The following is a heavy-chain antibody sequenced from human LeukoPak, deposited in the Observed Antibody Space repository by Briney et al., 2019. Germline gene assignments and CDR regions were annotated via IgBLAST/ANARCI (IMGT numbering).Heavy chain of an antibody. CDR3: ARGGWNKFDY. V-gene: IGHV4-61*01. CDR1: GGSISSGSYY. J-gene: IGHJ4*02. D-gene: IGHD3-22*01. CDR2: IFYSGTT. Sequence: SETLSLTCTVSGGSISSGSYYWSWIQQPPGKGLEWIGFIFYSGTTNYNPSLKSRVTISVDTSKNQFSLKLSSVTAADSAVYYCARGGWNKFDYWGQGTLVTVSS.